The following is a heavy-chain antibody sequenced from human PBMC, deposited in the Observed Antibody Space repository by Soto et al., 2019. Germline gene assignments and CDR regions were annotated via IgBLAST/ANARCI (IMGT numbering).Heavy chain of an antibody. D-gene: IGHD4-17*01. CDR3: ARGATVTQYDY. Sequence: SETLSLTCTVSGVSVNSGSFYWAWIRQPPGKGLEWIGFGSYSGTTNYKPSLKSRLTISVDTSRSQISLKVTSLTAADTAVYYCARGATVTQYDYWGQGTLVTVSS. V-gene: IGHV4-61*01. J-gene: IGHJ4*02. CDR1: GVSVNSGSFY. CDR2: GSYSGTT.